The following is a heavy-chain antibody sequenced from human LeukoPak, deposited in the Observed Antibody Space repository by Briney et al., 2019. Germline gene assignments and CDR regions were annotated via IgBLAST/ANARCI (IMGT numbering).Heavy chain of an antibody. J-gene: IGHJ4*02. CDR3: ARLLVYNSGGEAFDH. D-gene: IGHD1-20*01. V-gene: IGHV3-7*01. CDR2: IKQDGSEK. CDR1: TLTFSNVW. Sequence: PGGSLRLSCAASTLTFSNVWMSWVRQAPGKGLEWVANIKQDGSEKYYVDSVKGRFTISRDNAKNSLYLQMNSLRAEDTAVYYCARLLVYNSGGEAFDHWGQGTLVTVSS.